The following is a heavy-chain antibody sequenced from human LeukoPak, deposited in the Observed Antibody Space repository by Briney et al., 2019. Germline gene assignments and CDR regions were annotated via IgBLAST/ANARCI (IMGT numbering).Heavy chain of an antibody. V-gene: IGHV4-59*01. J-gene: IGHJ5*02. D-gene: IGHD1-1*01. Sequence: SSETLSLTCTVSGGSISSYYWSWIRQPPGKGLEWIGYIYYSGSTNYNPSLKSRVTISVDTSKNQFSLKLSPVTAADTAVYYCARGLGNDYYARSFDPWGQGTLVTVSS. CDR3: ARGLGNDYYARSFDP. CDR2: IYYSGST. CDR1: GGSISSYY.